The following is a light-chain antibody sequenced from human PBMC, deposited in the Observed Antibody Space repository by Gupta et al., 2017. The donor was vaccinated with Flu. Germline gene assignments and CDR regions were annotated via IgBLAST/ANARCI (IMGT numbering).Light chain of an antibody. CDR2: APS. V-gene: IGKV1-12*02. J-gene: IGKJ3*01. CDR1: QGISSW. Sequence: PSSVSASVGDRVTITCRATQGISSWLASYQQKPGKAPKLLLYAPSSFLSGVLSTISGSSSARAFTLTIISLLPADFATYYCRQANSFLFAFGHGTNVDIK. CDR3: RQANSFLFA.